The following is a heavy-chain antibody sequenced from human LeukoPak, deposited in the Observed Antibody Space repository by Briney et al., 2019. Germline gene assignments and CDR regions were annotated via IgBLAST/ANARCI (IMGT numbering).Heavy chain of an antibody. CDR3: ARGPIAVAQYDY. CDR1: GFTFSSYS. CDR2: ISSSSSYI. Sequence: GGSLRLSCAASGFTFSSYSMNWVRQAPGKGLEWVSSISSSSSYIYYADSVKGRFTISRDNAKNSLYLQMNSLRVEDTALYYCARGPIAVAQYDYWGQGTLVTVSS. D-gene: IGHD6-19*01. J-gene: IGHJ4*02. V-gene: IGHV3-21*01.